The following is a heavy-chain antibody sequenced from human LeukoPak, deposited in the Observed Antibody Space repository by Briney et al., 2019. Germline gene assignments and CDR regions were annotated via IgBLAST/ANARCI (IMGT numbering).Heavy chain of an antibody. D-gene: IGHD1-26*01. CDR3: ARVRGSYVVLNFDY. CDR2: IHQDGSET. CDR1: GFTFSSYW. Sequence: GGSLRLSCAASGFTFSSYWMSWVRQAPGKGLEWVANIHQDGSETYYVDSVKGRFAISRDNAKNSVYLQMNSLRAEDTAVYYCARVRGSYVVLNFDYWGQGTLVTVSS. V-gene: IGHV3-7*01. J-gene: IGHJ4*02.